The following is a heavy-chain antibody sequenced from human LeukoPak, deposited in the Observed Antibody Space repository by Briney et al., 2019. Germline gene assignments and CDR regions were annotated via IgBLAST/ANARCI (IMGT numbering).Heavy chain of an antibody. CDR1: RFSFSDYG. Sequence: GGSLRLSCAASRFSFSDYGMHWVRQAPGKGLEWVSVISADGETKHYGDSVKGRFTVSRDNSKNTLYLQMNSLRAEDTAVYYCAAHGDGDGDAFDIWGQGTMVTVSS. V-gene: IGHV3-30*03. CDR2: ISADGETK. J-gene: IGHJ3*02. CDR3: AAHGDGDGDAFDI. D-gene: IGHD4-17*01.